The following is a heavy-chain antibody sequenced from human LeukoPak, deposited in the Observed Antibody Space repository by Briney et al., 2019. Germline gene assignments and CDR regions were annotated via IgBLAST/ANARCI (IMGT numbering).Heavy chain of an antibody. D-gene: IGHD3-10*01. Sequence: GVSLRLSCAASGFTVGSYAMSWVRHAPGKGLEWLSALSGTGADTSYADSGKGRFTISRENSKNTLYLQMKRLRAEDTAVYYCAKICFGELSGIDYWGQGTLVTVSS. CDR1: GFTVGSYA. J-gene: IGHJ4*02. CDR2: LSGTGADT. CDR3: AKICFGELSGIDY. V-gene: IGHV3-23*01.